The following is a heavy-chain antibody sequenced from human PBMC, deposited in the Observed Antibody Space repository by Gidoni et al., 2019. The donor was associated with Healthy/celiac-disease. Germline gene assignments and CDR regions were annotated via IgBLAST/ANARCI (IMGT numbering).Heavy chain of an antibody. CDR2: ISYDGSNK. CDR3: AKGHSGYDY. Sequence: QVQLVESGGGVVQPGRSLRLSWAASGFTFSSYGMHWVRQAPGKGLEWVAVISYDGSNKYYADSVKGRFTISRDNSKNTLYLQMNSLRAEDTAVYYCAKGHSGYDYWGQGTLVTVSS. J-gene: IGHJ4*02. D-gene: IGHD5-12*01. V-gene: IGHV3-30*18. CDR1: GFTFSSYG.